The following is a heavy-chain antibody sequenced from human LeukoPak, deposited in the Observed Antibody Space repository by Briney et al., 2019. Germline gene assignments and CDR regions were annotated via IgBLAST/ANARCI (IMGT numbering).Heavy chain of an antibody. CDR3: AKYGPQDSGSSHFDY. J-gene: IGHJ4*02. Sequence: GGSLRLSCAASGFFFSDSAMAWVRQAPGKGLEWVSTTTGRGDNTHYADSVKGRFTTSRDNSKNTLFLQMNSLRAEDTAIYYCAKYGPQDSGSSHFDYWGQGALVTVSS. CDR1: GFFFSDSA. CDR2: TTGRGDNT. D-gene: IGHD1-26*01. V-gene: IGHV3-23*01.